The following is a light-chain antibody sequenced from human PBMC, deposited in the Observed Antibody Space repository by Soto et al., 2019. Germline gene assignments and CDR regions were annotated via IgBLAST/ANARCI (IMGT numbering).Light chain of an antibody. J-gene: IGKJ3*01. V-gene: IGKV1-9*01. CDR3: PQLTNYPPVT. Sequence: IQLTQSPSSLSASVGDRVTITCRASQGISTYLAWYQQKSGKAPKLLIYAASTLQRGVPSRFSGSGSGTDFTLTISSLQPEDFATYYCPQLTNYPPVTFRPGIKVDI. CDR2: AAS. CDR1: QGISTY.